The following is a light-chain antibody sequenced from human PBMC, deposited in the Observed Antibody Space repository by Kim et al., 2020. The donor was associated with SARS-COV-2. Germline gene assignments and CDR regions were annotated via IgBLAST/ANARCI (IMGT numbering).Light chain of an antibody. Sequence: SYELTQPPSVSVSPGQTASITCSGDKLGDKYACWYQQKPGQSPVLVIYQGNKRPSGIPERFSGSNSGNTATLTISGTQAMDEADYYCQAWDSSTFYVFG. CDR2: QGN. CDR1: KLGDKY. V-gene: IGLV3-1*01. CDR3: QAWDSSTFYV. J-gene: IGLJ1*01.